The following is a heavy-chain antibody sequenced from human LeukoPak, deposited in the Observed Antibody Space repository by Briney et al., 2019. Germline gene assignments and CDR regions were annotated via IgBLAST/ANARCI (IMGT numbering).Heavy chain of an antibody. D-gene: IGHD2-2*01. CDR2: IFHSGST. CDR3: ARMGYDCSSTSCYGGKEYYFDY. CDR1: GGSISSSNW. V-gene: IGHV4-4*02. J-gene: IGHJ4*02. Sequence: SETLSLTCAVSGGSISSSNWWSWVRQPPGKGLEWIGEIFHSGSTNYNPSLKSRVTISVDKSKNQFSLKLNSVTAAGTAVYYCARMGYDCSSTSCYGGKEYYFDYWGQGTLVTVSS.